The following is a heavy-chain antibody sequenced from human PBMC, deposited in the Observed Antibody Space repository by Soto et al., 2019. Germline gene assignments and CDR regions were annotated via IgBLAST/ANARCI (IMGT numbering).Heavy chain of an antibody. CDR3: TRDDRKADYGAKWYFDL. V-gene: IGHV1-18*01. J-gene: IGHJ2*01. CDR1: GYTFNSYG. CDR2: ISPYSGDT. Sequence: QVQLVQSGVEVKMPGASVKVSCKGSGYTFNSYGTSWVRQAPGQGLEWMGGISPYSGDTNSAPKLQDRVTMTTDTSTRSAYIELRSQRSDDTAVYCWTRDDRKADYGAKWYFDLWGRGTLVTVSS. D-gene: IGHD4-17*01.